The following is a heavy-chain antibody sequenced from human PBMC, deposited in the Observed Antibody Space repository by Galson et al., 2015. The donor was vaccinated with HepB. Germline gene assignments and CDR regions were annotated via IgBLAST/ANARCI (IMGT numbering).Heavy chain of an antibody. CDR1: GFTFSSYA. Sequence: LRLSCAASGFTFSSYAMSWVRQAPGKGLEWVSAISGSGGSTYYADSVKGRFTISRDNSKNTLYLQMNSLRAEDTAVYYCAKDVASYCSSTSCYGPFDYWGQGTLVTVSS. V-gene: IGHV3-23*01. CDR3: AKDVASYCSSTSCYGPFDY. CDR2: ISGSGGST. D-gene: IGHD2-2*01. J-gene: IGHJ4*02.